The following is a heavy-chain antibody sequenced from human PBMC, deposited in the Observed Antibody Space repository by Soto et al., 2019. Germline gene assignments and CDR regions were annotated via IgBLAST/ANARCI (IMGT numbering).Heavy chain of an antibody. Sequence: GGSLRLSCAASGFTFSSYAMSWVRQAPGKGLEWVSAISGSGGSTYYADSVKGRFTISRDNSKNTLYLQMNSLRAEDTAVYYCANHIAAAGWYYYYYMDVWGKGTTVTVSS. CDR1: GFTFSSYA. D-gene: IGHD6-13*01. J-gene: IGHJ6*03. CDR2: ISGSGGST. V-gene: IGHV3-23*01. CDR3: ANHIAAAGWYYYYYMDV.